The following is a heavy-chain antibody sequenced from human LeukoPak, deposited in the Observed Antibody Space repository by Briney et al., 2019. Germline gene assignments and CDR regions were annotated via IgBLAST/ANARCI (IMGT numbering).Heavy chain of an antibody. D-gene: IGHD4/OR15-4a*01. CDR1: GGSISSGGYY. CDR2: IYYSGST. J-gene: IGHJ3*02. V-gene: IGHV4-31*03. CDR3: ARTLRTIGAFDI. Sequence: LSETLSLTCTVPGGSISSGGYYWSWIRQHPGKGLEWIGYIYYSGSTYYNPSLKSRVTISVDTSKNQFSLKLSSVTAADTAVYYCARTLRTIGAFDIWGQGTMVTVSS.